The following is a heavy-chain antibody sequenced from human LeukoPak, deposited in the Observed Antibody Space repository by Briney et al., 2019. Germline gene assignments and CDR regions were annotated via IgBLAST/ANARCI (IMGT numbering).Heavy chain of an antibody. CDR2: ISAYNGNT. J-gene: IGHJ6*04. CDR3: ARDREYSSSSAMDV. D-gene: IGHD6-6*01. Sequence: GASVKVSCKASGYTFTSYGISWVRQAPGQGLEWMGWISAYNGNTNYAQKLQGRVTMTTDTSTSTAYMELRSLRSEDTAVYYCARDREYSSSSAMDVWGKGTTVTVSS. V-gene: IGHV1-18*01. CDR1: GYTFTSYG.